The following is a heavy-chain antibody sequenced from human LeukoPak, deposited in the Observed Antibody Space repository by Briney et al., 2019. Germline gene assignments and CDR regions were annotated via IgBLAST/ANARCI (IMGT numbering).Heavy chain of an antibody. CDR3: ARELNYYFDY. CDR1: GGSNY. V-gene: IGHV4-59*12. CDR2: IHYTGSP. J-gene: IGHJ4*02. Sequence: PLETLSLTCTVSGGSNYWSWIRQPPGKGLEWIAYIHYTGSPNYNPSLKSRVTISIDTSKNQFSLNLNSVTAADTAVYYCARELNYYFDYWGQGTLVTVSS.